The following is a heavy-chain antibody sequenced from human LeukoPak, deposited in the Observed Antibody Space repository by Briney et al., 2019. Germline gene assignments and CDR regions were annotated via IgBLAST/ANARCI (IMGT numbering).Heavy chain of an antibody. CDR3: AKGGPYCSSTSCYLGLVDY. Sequence: GGSLRLSCAASGFTFSDYSMNWVRQAPGKGLEDLSYINSDGKTTWYADSVKGRFTASRDNSKNTLYLQMNSLRAEDTAVYYCAKGGPYCSSTSCYLGLVDYWGQGTLVTVSS. V-gene: IGHV3-48*01. J-gene: IGHJ4*02. CDR2: INSDGKTT. CDR1: GFTFSDYS. D-gene: IGHD2-2*01.